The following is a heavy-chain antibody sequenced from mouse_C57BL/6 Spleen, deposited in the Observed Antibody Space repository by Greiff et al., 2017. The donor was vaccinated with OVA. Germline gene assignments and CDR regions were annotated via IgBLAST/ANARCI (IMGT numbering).Heavy chain of an antibody. D-gene: IGHD2-4*01. CDR3: ASGRYYDYDQFAY. Sequence: ESGPGLVKPSQSLSLTCSVTGYSITSGYYWNWIRQFPGNKLEWMGYISYDGSNNYNPSLKNRISITRDTSKNQFFLKLNSVTTEDTATYYCASGRYYDYDQFAYWGQGTLVTVSA. J-gene: IGHJ3*01. CDR1: GYSITSGYY. CDR2: ISYDGSN. V-gene: IGHV3-6*01.